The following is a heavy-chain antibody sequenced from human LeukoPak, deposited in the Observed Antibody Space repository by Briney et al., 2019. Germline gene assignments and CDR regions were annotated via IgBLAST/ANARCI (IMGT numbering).Heavy chain of an antibody. D-gene: IGHD6-13*01. CDR3: ARATSSSYAQNYYHYYGMDV. J-gene: IGHJ6*02. V-gene: IGHV4-61*01. CDR1: GGSVSSGSYY. CDR2: IYYSGST. Sequence: SETLSLTCTVSGGSVSSGSYYWSWIRQPPGKGLEWIGYIYYSGSTNYNPSLKSRVTISVDTSKNQFSLKLSSVTAADTAVYYCARATSSSYAQNYYHYYGMDVWGQGTTVTVSS.